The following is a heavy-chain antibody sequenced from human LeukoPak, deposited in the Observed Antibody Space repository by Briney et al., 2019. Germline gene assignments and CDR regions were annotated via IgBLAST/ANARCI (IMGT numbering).Heavy chain of an antibody. CDR2: ISWNSGSI. Sequence: LSLTCTVSGGSISPYYWTWVRQAPGKGLEWVSGISWNSGSIGYADSVKGRFTISRDNAKNSLYLQMNSLRAEDTALYYCAKGTGSRYYYYMDVWGKGTTVTVSS. CDR3: AKGTGSRYYYYMDV. J-gene: IGHJ6*03. V-gene: IGHV3-9*01. D-gene: IGHD1-14*01. CDR1: GGSISPYY.